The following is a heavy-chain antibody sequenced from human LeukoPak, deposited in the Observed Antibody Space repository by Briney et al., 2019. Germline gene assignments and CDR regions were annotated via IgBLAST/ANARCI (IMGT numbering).Heavy chain of an antibody. D-gene: IGHD2-21*01. V-gene: IGHV3-23*01. Sequence: GGSLRLSCAASGFTFSDYAMSWVRQAPGKGPEWISVISGSGDRTYYADSVKGRFTISRDISKNTLYLQMSSLRAEDTAVYYCASGYSVQHYFDYWGQGTLITVSS. CDR3: ASGYSVQHYFDY. J-gene: IGHJ4*02. CDR2: ISGSGDRT. CDR1: GFTFSDYA.